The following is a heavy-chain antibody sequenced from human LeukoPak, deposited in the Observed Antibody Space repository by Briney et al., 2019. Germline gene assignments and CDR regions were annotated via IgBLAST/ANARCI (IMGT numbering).Heavy chain of an antibody. CDR3: ARQTGSGLFILP. D-gene: IGHD3/OR15-3a*01. J-gene: IGHJ4*02. Sequence: SETLSLTCTVSGYSISSGYYWGWIRQPPGKGLEWIGRSYHSGSTYYNPSLKSRVNISVDTSKIQFSLKLSSVTAADTAVYYCARQTGSGLFILPGGQGTLVTVSS. CDR1: GYSISSGYY. V-gene: IGHV4-38-2*02. CDR2: SYHSGST.